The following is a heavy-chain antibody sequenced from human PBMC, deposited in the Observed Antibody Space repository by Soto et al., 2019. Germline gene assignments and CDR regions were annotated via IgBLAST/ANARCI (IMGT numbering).Heavy chain of an antibody. D-gene: IGHD3-16*01. J-gene: IGHJ4*02. V-gene: IGHV4-59*01. Sequence: QVQLQESGPGLVKPSETLSLTCSISGGSISDYQWNWIRQPPGKGLEWIGNIYYSGGTNYNPALKSRLTISLDASTRQFSLRLRSVTAADTAVYYCARMRGLGEISPYLDYWGQGALVTVSS. CDR2: IYYSGGT. CDR3: ARMRGLGEISPYLDY. CDR1: GGSISDYQ.